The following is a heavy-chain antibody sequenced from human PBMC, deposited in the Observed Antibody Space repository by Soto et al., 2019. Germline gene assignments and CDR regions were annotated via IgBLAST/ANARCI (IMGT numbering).Heavy chain of an antibody. CDR1: GFTFSSYS. V-gene: IGHV3-21*06. CDR3: ARGPGGYYDSSGYPSHYSGY. D-gene: IGHD3-22*01. Sequence: GGSLRLSCAVSGFTFSSYSMNWVRQAPGKGLEWVSSISSSSSYIYYADSVKGRFTISRDNAKNSLYLQMNSLRAEDTAVYYCARGPGGYYDSSGYPSHYSGYWGQGTLVTVSS. CDR2: ISSSSSYI. J-gene: IGHJ4*02.